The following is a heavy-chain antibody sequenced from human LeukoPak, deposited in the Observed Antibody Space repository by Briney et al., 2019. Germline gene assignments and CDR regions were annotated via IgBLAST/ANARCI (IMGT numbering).Heavy chain of an antibody. CDR1: VGSFSGYY. Sequence: SETLSLTCAVYVGSFSGYYWSWIRQPPGKGLERIGEINHSGSTNYNSSLKSRVTISVDTSKNQFSLKLSSVTAADTAVYYCARGYYGSGSHCCHMDVWGKGTTITVSS. J-gene: IGHJ6*03. V-gene: IGHV4-34*01. D-gene: IGHD3-10*01. CDR3: ARGYYGSGSHCCHMDV. CDR2: INHSGST.